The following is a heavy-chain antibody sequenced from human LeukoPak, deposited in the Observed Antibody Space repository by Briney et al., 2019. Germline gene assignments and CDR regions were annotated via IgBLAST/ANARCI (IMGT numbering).Heavy chain of an antibody. D-gene: IGHD3-10*01. V-gene: IGHV4-59*01. CDR2: IYYSGST. CDR1: GGSISSYY. CDR3: ASTYGSGSYDWVNWFDP. Sequence: SETLSLTCTVSGGSISSYYWSWIRQPPGKGLEWIGYIYYSGSTNYNPSLKSRVTISVDTSKNQFSLKLSSVTAADTAVYYCASTYGSGSYDWVNWFDPWGQGTLVTVSS. J-gene: IGHJ5*02.